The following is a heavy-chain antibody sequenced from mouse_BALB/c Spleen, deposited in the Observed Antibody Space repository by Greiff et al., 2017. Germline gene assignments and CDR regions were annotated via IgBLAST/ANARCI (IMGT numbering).Heavy chain of an antibody. CDR3: TRDYYGSRGFAY. D-gene: IGHD1-1*01. V-gene: IGHV1S81*02. CDR1: GYTFTSYY. J-gene: IGHJ3*01. CDR2: INPSNGGT. Sequence: VQLQQSGAELVKPGASVKLSCKASGYTFTSYYMYWVKQRPGQGLEWIGGINPSNGGTNFNEKFKSKATLTVDKSSSTAYMQLSSLTSEDSAVYYCTRDYYGSRGFAYWGQGTLVTVSA.